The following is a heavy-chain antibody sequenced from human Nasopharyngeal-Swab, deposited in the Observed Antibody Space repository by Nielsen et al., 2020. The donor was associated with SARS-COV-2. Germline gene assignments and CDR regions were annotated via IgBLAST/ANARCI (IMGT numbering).Heavy chain of an antibody. CDR1: GFTFSSYA. D-gene: IGHD2-21*01. CDR3: AKAPYLRGLDV. CDR2: ISRSGDTT. J-gene: IGHJ6*02. V-gene: IGHV3-23*01. Sequence: GGSLRPSCAAPGFTFSSYAMSWVRQAPGKGLEWVSIISRSGDTTYYADSVNDRFTISRDNSKNTLYLQMNSLRVEDTALYYCAKAPYLRGLDVWGQGTTVTVSS.